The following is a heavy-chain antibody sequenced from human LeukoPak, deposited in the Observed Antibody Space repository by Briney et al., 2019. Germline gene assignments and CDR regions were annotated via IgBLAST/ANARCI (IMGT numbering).Heavy chain of an antibody. Sequence: GESLKNSCKGSGYSFTSYWIGWVRQMPGKGLEWMGIIYPGDSDTRYSPSFQGQVTISADKSISTAYLQWSSLKASDTAMYYCASPRGGGEGGAIFDAFDIWGQGTMVTVSS. J-gene: IGHJ3*02. CDR2: IYPGDSDT. D-gene: IGHD3-10*01. CDR1: GYSFTSYW. V-gene: IGHV5-51*01. CDR3: ASPRGGGEGGAIFDAFDI.